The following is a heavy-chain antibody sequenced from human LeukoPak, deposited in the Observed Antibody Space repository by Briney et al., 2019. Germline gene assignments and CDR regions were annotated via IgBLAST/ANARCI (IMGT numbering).Heavy chain of an antibody. D-gene: IGHD4-17*01. Sequence: GGSRRRSCTASGFTFSSYEMNWVRQAPGKGLEWVSYISSGSSTVYYADSVKVRFTISRDNSKNTLYLQMNSLRAEHTAVYYCARETTVTTPFDYWGQGTLVTVSS. V-gene: IGHV3-48*01. CDR3: ARETTVTTPFDY. CDR1: GFTFSSYE. J-gene: IGHJ4*02. CDR2: ISSGSSTV.